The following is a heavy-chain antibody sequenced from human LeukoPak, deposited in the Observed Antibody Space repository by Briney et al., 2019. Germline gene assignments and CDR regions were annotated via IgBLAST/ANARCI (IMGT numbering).Heavy chain of an antibody. J-gene: IGHJ5*02. D-gene: IGHD2-2*01. CDR3: ARDALGKAEPNHPQNIVVVPAARWGFDP. Sequence: GASVKVSCKASGGTFNSYAVSWVRQAPGQWLELMGGIIPIFGTANYAQTFQGRVTITADESTSTAYMELSSLRSEDTAVYYCARDALGKAEPNHPQNIVVVPAARWGFDPWGQGTLVTVSS. CDR2: IIPIFGTA. V-gene: IGHV1-69*13. CDR1: GGTFNSYA.